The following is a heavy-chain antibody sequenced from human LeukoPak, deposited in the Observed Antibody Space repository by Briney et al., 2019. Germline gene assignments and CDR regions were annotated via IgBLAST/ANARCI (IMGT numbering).Heavy chain of an antibody. J-gene: IGHJ6*02. V-gene: IGHV4-34*01. CDR1: GGSFSGYY. CDR2: INHSGST. D-gene: IGHD4-17*01. Sequence: SETLSLTCAVYGGSFSGYYWSWIRQPPGEGLEWIGEINHSGSTNYNPSLKSRVTISVDTSKNQFSLKLSSVTAADTAVYYCARARVRDYGDYRYYYGMDVWGQGTTVTVSS. CDR3: ARARVRDYGDYRYYYGMDV.